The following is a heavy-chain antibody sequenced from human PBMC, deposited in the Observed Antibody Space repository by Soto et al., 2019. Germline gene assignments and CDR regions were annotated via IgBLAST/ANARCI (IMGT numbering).Heavy chain of an antibody. V-gene: IGHV5-51*01. D-gene: IGHD3-3*01. CDR2: IYPGDSDI. CDR1: GYTFTTYW. Sequence: LGESLKICCKGSGYTFTTYWIGWVRQMPGKGLEWMGIIYPGDSDIRYSPSFQGQVTISADKSISTAYLHWSSLKASDTAMYYCVRFAGSDESYDFWSPYSLDCWGQGTLVTVSS. CDR3: VRFAGSDESYDFWSPYSLDC. J-gene: IGHJ4*02.